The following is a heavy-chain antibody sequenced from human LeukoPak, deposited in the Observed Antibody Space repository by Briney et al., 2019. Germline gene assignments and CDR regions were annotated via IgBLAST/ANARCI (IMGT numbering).Heavy chain of an antibody. CDR2: ISWNSGSI. CDR1: GFTFDDYA. Sequence: PGGSPRLSCAASGFTFDDYAMHWVRQAPGKGLEWVSGISWNSGSIGYADSVKGRFTISRDNSKNTLYLQMNSLRAEDTAVYYCARAKSSGYSYEYYFDYWGQGTLVTVSS. CDR3: ARAKSSGYSYEYYFDY. D-gene: IGHD5-18*01. V-gene: IGHV3-9*01. J-gene: IGHJ4*02.